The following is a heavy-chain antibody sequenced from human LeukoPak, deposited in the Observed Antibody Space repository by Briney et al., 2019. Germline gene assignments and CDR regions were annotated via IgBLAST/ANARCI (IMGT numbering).Heavy chain of an antibody. D-gene: IGHD3-22*01. J-gene: IGHJ3*02. CDR1: GYTFTGYY. CDR3: ARASRPIVVVIDDAFDI. CDR2: INPNSGGT. Sequence: GASVKVSCKASGYTFTGYYMHWVRQAPGQGLEWMGWINPNSGGTNYAQKFQGRVTMTRDTSISTAYMELSRLRSDDTAVYYCARASRPIVVVIDDAFDIWGQGTMVTVSS. V-gene: IGHV1-2*02.